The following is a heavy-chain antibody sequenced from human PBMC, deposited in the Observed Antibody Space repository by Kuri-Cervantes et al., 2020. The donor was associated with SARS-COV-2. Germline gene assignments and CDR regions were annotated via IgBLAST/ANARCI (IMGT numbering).Heavy chain of an antibody. J-gene: IGHJ4*02. D-gene: IGHD3-3*01. CDR3: ARLVPYYDFWSGPYYFDY. CDR2: IYYSGST. Sequence: SETLSLTCTVSGGSISSSSYYWGWIRQPPGKGLEWIGSIYYSGSTYYNPSLKSRVTISVDTSKNQFSLKLSSATAADTAVYYCARLVPYYDFWSGPYYFDYWGQGTLVTVSS. V-gene: IGHV4-39*01. CDR1: GGSISSSSYY.